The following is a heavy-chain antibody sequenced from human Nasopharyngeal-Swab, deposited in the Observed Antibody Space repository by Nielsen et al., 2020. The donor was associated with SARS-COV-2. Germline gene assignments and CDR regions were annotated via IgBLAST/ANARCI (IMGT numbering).Heavy chain of an antibody. V-gene: IGHV3-9*01. J-gene: IGHJ4*02. CDR2: ISWNGNIR. CDR1: GFTFDDYA. CDR3: TKGRADYSNPSFDN. Sequence: SLKISCAASGFTFDDYAMYWVRQAPGKGLEWVSGISWNGNIRGHADSVEGRFTISRDNAKSSLYLQMNSLRVDDTALYYCTKGRADYSNPSFDNWGQGTLVTVSS. D-gene: IGHD4-11*01.